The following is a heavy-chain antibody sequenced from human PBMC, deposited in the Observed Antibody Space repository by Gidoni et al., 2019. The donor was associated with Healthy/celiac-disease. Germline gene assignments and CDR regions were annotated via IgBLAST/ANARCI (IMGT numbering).Heavy chain of an antibody. Sequence: QVQLVQSGAEVKQPGASVKVSCKASGYTFTSYDINWVRQATGQGLEWMGWMNPNSGNTGYAQKFQGRVTMTRNTSISTAYMELSSLRSEDTAVYYCYSIAVAGTELGYWGQGTLVTVSS. D-gene: IGHD6-19*01. CDR2: MNPNSGNT. CDR3: YSIAVAGTELGY. V-gene: IGHV1-8*01. J-gene: IGHJ4*02. CDR1: GYTFTSYD.